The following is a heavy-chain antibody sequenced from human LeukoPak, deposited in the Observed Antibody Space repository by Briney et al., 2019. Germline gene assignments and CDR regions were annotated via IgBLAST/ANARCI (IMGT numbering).Heavy chain of an antibody. J-gene: IGHJ5*02. CDR2: ISAYNGNT. CDR3: ARDVGITVADSFDP. Sequence: ASVTVSCKASGYTFTSYGISWVRQAPGQGLEWMGWISAYNGNTNYAQKLQGRVTMTTDTSTSTAYMELRSLRSDDTAVYYCARDVGITVADSFDPWGQGTLVTVSS. D-gene: IGHD6-13*01. CDR1: GYTFTSYG. V-gene: IGHV1-18*01.